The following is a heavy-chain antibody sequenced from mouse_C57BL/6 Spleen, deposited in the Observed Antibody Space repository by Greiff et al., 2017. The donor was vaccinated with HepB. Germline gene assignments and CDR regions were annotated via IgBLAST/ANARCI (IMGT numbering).Heavy chain of an antibody. D-gene: IGHD1-1*01. CDR1: GFTFSSYA. CDR3: AREGDGSSLYYFDY. J-gene: IGHJ2*01. V-gene: IGHV5-4*01. Sequence: EVQLVESGGGLVKPGGSLKLSCAASGFTFSSYAMSWVRQTPEKRLEWVATISDGGSYTYYPDNVKGRFTISRDNAKNNLYLQMSHLKSEDTAMYYCAREGDGSSLYYFDYWGQGTTLTVSS. CDR2: ISDGGSYT.